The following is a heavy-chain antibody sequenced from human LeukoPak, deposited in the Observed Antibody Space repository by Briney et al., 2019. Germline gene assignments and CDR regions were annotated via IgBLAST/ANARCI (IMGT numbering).Heavy chain of an antibody. CDR2: IHPSGRL. CDR3: SRGLDSRKLGY. CDR1: GASFSSGDQY. V-gene: IGHV4-31*03. D-gene: IGHD3-22*01. J-gene: IGHJ4*02. Sequence: PSQTLSLTCTVSGASFSSGDQYWNWIRQSPGKGLEWIGSIHPSGRLYNNPSLESRVTRSIDTAKNQFSLNLHGVTVAGTAVYFCSRGLDSRKLGYWRQGTLVSVSS.